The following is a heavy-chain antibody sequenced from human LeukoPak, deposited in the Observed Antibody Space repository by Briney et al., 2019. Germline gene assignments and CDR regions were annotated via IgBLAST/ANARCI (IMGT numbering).Heavy chain of an antibody. CDR1: GGSLSSGGYY. D-gene: IGHD2-15*01. CDR2: IYHSGST. Sequence: PSQTLSLTRTVSGGSLSSGGYYWSWLRQPPGKGLEWIGYIYHSGSTYYNPSLKSRVTISVDRSKNQFSLKLSSVTAADTAVYYCARAPRYCSGGSCYFFFDYWGQGTLVTVSS. CDR3: ARAPRYCSGGSCYFFFDY. J-gene: IGHJ4*02. V-gene: IGHV4-30-2*01.